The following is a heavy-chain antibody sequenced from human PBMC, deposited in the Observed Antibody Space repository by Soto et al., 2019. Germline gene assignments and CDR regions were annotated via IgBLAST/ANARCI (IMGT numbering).Heavy chain of an antibody. CDR3: AREGAYYDSSGYDDY. V-gene: IGHV1-18*01. CDR1: GYTFTSYG. D-gene: IGHD3-22*01. Sequence: ASVKVSCKASGYTFTSYGISWVRQAPGQGLEWMGWISAYNGNTNYAQKLQGRVTMTTDTSTSTAYMELRSLRSDDTAVYYCAREGAYYDSSGYDDYWGQGTLVTVSS. J-gene: IGHJ4*02. CDR2: ISAYNGNT.